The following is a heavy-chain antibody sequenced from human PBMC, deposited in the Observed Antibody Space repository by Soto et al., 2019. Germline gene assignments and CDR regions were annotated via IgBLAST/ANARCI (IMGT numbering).Heavy chain of an antibody. CDR1: GFTFSSYA. V-gene: IGHV3-23*01. Sequence: GGSLRLSCAASGFTFSSYAMSWVRQAPGKGLEWVSAISGSGGSTYNADSVKGRFTISRAISKNTLYLQMNSLSAEDTDVYYCAKDGFLWFGVLSGQDSFDYWGQGTLVTVSS. D-gene: IGHD3-10*01. CDR2: ISGSGGST. CDR3: AKDGFLWFGVLSGQDSFDY. J-gene: IGHJ4*02.